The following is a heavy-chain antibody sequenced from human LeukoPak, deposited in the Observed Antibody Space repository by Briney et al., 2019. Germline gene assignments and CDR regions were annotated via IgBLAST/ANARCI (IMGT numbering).Heavy chain of an antibody. CDR2: INWSGTSA. D-gene: IGHD2-2*01. CDR3: ARGLADCSSSSCLPYGVDV. J-gene: IGHJ6*02. V-gene: IGHV3-20*01. Sequence: PGGSLRLSCAASGFTFDDYVMIWVRHRPGRGLEWVSSINWSGTSADYADSVKARFTISRDNAKNSLYLQMNSLRGEDTSFYHCARGLADCSSSSCLPYGVDVWGQGTTVTVSS. CDR1: GFTFDDYV.